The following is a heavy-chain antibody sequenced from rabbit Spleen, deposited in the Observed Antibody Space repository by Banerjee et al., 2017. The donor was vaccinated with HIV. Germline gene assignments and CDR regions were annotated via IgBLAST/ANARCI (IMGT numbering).Heavy chain of an antibody. D-gene: IGHD1-1*01. Sequence: QEQLKESGGGLVQPEGSLTLTCTASGFSFTDKDVMCWVRQAPGKGLVWIGCMNTYTTKTVYASWAKGRSTFSKTSSTTVTLQMTSLTAADTATYFCARDTSSSFSSYGMDLWGQGTLVTVS. V-gene: IGHV1S45*01. CDR1: GFSFTDKDV. CDR3: ARDTSSSFSSYGMDL. CDR2: MNTYTTKT. J-gene: IGHJ6*01.